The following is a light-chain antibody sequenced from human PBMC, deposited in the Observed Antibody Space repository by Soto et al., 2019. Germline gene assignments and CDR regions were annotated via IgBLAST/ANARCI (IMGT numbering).Light chain of an antibody. V-gene: IGKV3-15*01. CDR1: QSVSSY. Sequence: EVLMTQSPATLSVSLGDRVTLSCRASQSVSSYLAWYQQKPGQAPRLLIYGASTRANGIPPRFSGSGSGTEFTLTISSLQSEDFVVNYCQQYNNWPPLTFGEGTKVDIK. CDR2: GAS. CDR3: QQYNNWPPLT. J-gene: IGKJ4*01.